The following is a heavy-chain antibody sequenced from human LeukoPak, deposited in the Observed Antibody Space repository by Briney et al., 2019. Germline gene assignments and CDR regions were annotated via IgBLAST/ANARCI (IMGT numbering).Heavy chain of an antibody. V-gene: IGHV4-34*01. CDR3: ARAYGSGCYITY. CDR1: GGSFSGYY. D-gene: IGHD3-10*01. Sequence: SETLSLTCAVYGGSFSGYYWSWIRQPPGKGLEWIGEINHSGSTNYNPSLKSRVTISVDTSKNQFSLKLSSVTAADTAVYYCARAYGSGCYITYWGQGTLVTVSS. J-gene: IGHJ4*02. CDR2: INHSGST.